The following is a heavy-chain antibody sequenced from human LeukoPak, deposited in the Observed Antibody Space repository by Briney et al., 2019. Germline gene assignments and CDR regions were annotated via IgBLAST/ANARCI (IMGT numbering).Heavy chain of an antibody. J-gene: IGHJ4*02. CDR3: ARGVVPAANFDY. D-gene: IGHD2-2*01. CDR2: IYYSGST. Sequence: SETLSLTCAVYGGSFSGYYWSWIRQPPGKGLEWIGYIYYSGSTNYNPSLKSRVTISVDTSKNQFSLKLSSVTAADTAVYYCARGVVPAANFDYWGQGTLVTVSS. CDR1: GGSFSGYY. V-gene: IGHV4-34*01.